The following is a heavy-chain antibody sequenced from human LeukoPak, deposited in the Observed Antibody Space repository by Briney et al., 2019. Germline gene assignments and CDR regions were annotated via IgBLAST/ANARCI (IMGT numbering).Heavy chain of an antibody. CDR3: AKVGVNYDILTGYFIGVGYYFDY. CDR2: ISGSGGIT. J-gene: IGHJ4*02. Sequence: GGSLRLSCAVSGFTFSSYAMSWVRQAPGKGLEWVSSISGSGGITYYADSVKGRFTISRDNSKNTLYLQVNSLRAEDTAVYYCAKVGVNYDILTGYFIGVGYYFDYWGQGTLVTVSS. CDR1: GFTFSSYA. D-gene: IGHD3-9*01. V-gene: IGHV3-23*01.